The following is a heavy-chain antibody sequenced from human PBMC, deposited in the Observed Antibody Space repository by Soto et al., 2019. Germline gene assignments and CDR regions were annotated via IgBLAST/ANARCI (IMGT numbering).Heavy chain of an antibody. Sequence: EVQVFESGGGLVQPGGSLRLSCAASGFSFSAYSMAWVRQTPEKGLEWDSGMSIGGEKTFYIDSVKGRFIVSRDSCRDTVYFQMNRLRVEDTAVYYCARWNGYGDLWGQGTLVTVSS. CDR1: GFSFSAYS. J-gene: IGHJ4*02. V-gene: IGHV3-23*01. D-gene: IGHD1-1*01. CDR2: MSIGGEKT. CDR3: ARWNGYGDL.